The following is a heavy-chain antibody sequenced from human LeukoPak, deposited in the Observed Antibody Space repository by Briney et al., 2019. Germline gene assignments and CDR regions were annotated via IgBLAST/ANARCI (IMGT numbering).Heavy chain of an antibody. Sequence: GGSLRLSCAASGFTFSSYAMHWVRQAPGKGLEWVAVISYDGSNKYYADSVKGRFTISRDNSKNTLYLRMNSLRAEDTAVYYCARDEEGWFDPWGQGTLVTVSS. CDR3: ARDEEGWFDP. CDR2: ISYDGSNK. V-gene: IGHV3-30-3*01. CDR1: GFTFSSYA. J-gene: IGHJ5*02.